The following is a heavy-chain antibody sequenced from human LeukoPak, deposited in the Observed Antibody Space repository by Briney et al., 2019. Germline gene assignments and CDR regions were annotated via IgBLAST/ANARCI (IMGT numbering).Heavy chain of an antibody. J-gene: IGHJ4*02. CDR2: ISGSGGST. D-gene: IGHD6-19*01. Sequence: GGSLRLSCAASGFTFSSYAMSWVCQAPGKGLEWVSAISGSGGSTYYADSVKGRFTISRDNSKNTLYLQMNSLRAEDTAVYYCAKGKSSGWYGGFDYWGQGTLVTVSS. CDR3: AKGKSSGWYGGFDY. V-gene: IGHV3-23*01. CDR1: GFTFSSYA.